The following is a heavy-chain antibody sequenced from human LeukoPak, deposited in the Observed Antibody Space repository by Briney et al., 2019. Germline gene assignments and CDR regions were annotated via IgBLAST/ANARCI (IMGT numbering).Heavy chain of an antibody. CDR1: GFTFSSYG. CDR2: ISYDGSSK. D-gene: IGHD6-13*01. CDR3: AKVAAAALGPHDY. V-gene: IGHV3-30*18. J-gene: IGHJ4*02. Sequence: GGSLRLSCAASGFTFSSYGMHWVRQAPGKGLEWVAVISYDGSSKYYADSVKGRFTISRDNSKNTLYLQMNSLRAEDTAVYYCAKVAAAALGPHDYWGQGTLVTVSS.